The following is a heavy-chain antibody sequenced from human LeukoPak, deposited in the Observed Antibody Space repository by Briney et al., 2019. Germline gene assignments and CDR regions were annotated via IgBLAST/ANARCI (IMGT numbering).Heavy chain of an antibody. CDR3: ATVGARYCSGGSCYPVDY. CDR2: FDPEDGET. Sequence: ASVKVSCKVSGYTLTELSMHWVRQAPGKGLEWMGGFDPEDGETIYAQKFQGRVTMTEDTSTDTAYMELSSLRSEDTAVYYCATVGARYCSGGSCYPVDYWGQGTLVTVSS. CDR1: GYTLTELS. D-gene: IGHD2-15*01. V-gene: IGHV1-24*01. J-gene: IGHJ4*02.